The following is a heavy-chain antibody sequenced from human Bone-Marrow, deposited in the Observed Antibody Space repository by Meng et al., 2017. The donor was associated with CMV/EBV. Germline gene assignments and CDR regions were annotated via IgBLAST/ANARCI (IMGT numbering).Heavy chain of an antibody. Sequence: GESLKISCAASGFTFSSYSMNWVRQAPGKGLEWVSSISSSSSYIYYADSVKGRFTISRDNAKNSLYLQMNSLRAEDTAVYYCAKDLGKIKLTSNQVVPDSWGQGTLVTVSS. CDR1: GFTFSSYS. CDR2: ISSSSSYI. D-gene: IGHD2-15*01. CDR3: AKDLGKIKLTSNQVVPDS. V-gene: IGHV3-21*01. J-gene: IGHJ4*02.